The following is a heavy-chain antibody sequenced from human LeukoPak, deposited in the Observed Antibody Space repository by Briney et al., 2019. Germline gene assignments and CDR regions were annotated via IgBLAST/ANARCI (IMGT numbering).Heavy chain of an antibody. CDR1: GFTFSSYE. CDR2: ISSSGSTI. V-gene: IGHV3-48*03. J-gene: IGHJ5*02. Sequence: PGGSLRLSCAASGFTFSSYEMNWVRQAPGKGLEWVSYISSSGSTIYYADSVKGRFTISRDNAKNSLYLQMNSLRAEDTAVYYCAKDRHAPGRYCSSTTCFPFDPWGQGTLVTVSS. D-gene: IGHD2-2*01. CDR3: AKDRHAPGRYCSSTTCFPFDP.